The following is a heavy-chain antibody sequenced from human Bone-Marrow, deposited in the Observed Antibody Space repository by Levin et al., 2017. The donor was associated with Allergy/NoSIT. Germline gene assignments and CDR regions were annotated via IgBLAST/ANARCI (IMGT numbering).Heavy chain of an antibody. CDR2: MYTSGST. CDR3: ARDGVVGHLFDH. J-gene: IGHJ4*02. Sequence: SQTLSLTCTVSGDSISSNFWSWIRQPAGKGLEWIGRMYTSGSTHYNPSLKSRVTMSVDTSKNQFSLKLSSVTAADTAVYFCARDGVVGHLFDHWGQGTLVTVAS. CDR1: GDSISSNF. V-gene: IGHV4-4*07. D-gene: IGHD2-2*01.